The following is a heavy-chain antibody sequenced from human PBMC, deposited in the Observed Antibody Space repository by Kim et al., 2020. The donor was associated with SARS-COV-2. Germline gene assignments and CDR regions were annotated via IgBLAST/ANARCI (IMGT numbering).Heavy chain of an antibody. CDR1: GIPFSNAW. CDR3: TTVSFR. V-gene: IGHV3-15*01. J-gene: IGHJ4*02. CDR2: IKSKSDGGTT. Sequence: GGSLRLSCAVSGIPFSNAWFNWVRQAPGKGLEWVGRIKSKSDGGTTDLAAPVKGRFAISRDDSKNTLYLLMNSLRTDDSAVYYCTTVSFRWGRGTLVTVS. D-gene: IGHD3-16*01.